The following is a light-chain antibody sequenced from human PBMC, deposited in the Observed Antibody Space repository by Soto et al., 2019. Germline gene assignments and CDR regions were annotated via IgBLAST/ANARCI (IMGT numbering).Light chain of an antibody. CDR2: LYSDGSH. CDR1: SGHSTYA. J-gene: IGLJ3*02. CDR3: QTWGTGPWV. V-gene: IGLV4-69*01. Sequence: QPVLTQSPSASASLGASVKLTCTLSSGHSTYAIAWHQQQPEKGPRYLMKLYSDGSHSKGDGIPDRFSGSSSGAERYLTISSLQSEDEADYYCQTWGTGPWVFGGGTKVTV.